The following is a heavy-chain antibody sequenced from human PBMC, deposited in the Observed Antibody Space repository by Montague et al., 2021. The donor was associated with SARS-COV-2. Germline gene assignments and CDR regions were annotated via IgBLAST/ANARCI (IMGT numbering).Heavy chain of an antibody. CDR2: IYSGGSST. CDR3: AKVTYYDILTGSIPFRYYFDY. V-gene: IGHV3-23*03. J-gene: IGHJ4*02. CDR1: GFTFSSSA. D-gene: IGHD3-9*01. Sequence: SLRLSWAASGFTFSSSAMIWVRQAPGKGLEWVSVIYSGGSSTYYADSVKGRFTISRDNSKNTLYLEMNSLRAEDTAVYYCAKVTYYDILTGSIPFRYYFDYWGQGTLVTVSS.